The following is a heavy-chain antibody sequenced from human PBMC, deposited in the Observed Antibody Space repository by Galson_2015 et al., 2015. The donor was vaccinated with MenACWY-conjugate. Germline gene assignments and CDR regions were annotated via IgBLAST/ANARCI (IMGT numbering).Heavy chain of an antibody. D-gene: IGHD3-10*01. V-gene: IGHV1-18*01. CDR1: GYTFSSYA. CDR2: ISGYNGNT. Sequence: SVKVSCKASGYTFSSYAISWVRRAPGQGLEWLGWISGYNGNTKYAQKFQGRVTMTTDTSTDTATLEVRGLRSDDTAFYYCARETLYGAGMYSTGMDIWGQGTTVTVSS. CDR3: ARETLYGAGMYSTGMDI. J-gene: IGHJ6*02.